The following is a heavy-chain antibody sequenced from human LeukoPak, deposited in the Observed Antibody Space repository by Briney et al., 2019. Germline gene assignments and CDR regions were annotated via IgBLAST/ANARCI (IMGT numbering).Heavy chain of an antibody. V-gene: IGHV3-30*02. Sequence: PGGSLRLSCAASGFTFSSYAMHWVRQAPGKGLEWVAFIRYDGSNKYYADSVKGRFTISRDNSKNTLYLQMNSLRAEDTAVYYCAKDLGMAARPGDYWGQGTLVTVSS. CDR2: IRYDGSNK. J-gene: IGHJ4*02. CDR1: GFTFSSYA. D-gene: IGHD6-6*01. CDR3: AKDLGMAARPGDY.